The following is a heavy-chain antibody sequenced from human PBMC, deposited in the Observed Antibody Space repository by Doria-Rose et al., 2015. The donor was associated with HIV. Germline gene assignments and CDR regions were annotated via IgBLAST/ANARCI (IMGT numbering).Heavy chain of an antibody. CDR2: IFSDDER. CDR1: GVSLSSPGIG. V-gene: IGHV2-26*01. J-gene: IGHJ4*02. Sequence: QESGPVLVKPTETLTLTCTVSGVSLSSPGIGVSWIRQPPGKALEWLANIFSDDERSYKTSLKSRLTISRVTSKSQVVLTMTDTDPVDTATYYCARIKSSRWYHKYYFDFWGQGTLVIVSA. D-gene: IGHD6-13*01. CDR3: ARIKSSRWYHKYYFDF.